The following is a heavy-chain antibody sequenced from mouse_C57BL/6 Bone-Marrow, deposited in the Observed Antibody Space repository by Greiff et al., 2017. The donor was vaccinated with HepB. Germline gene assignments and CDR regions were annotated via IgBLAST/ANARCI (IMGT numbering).Heavy chain of an antibody. Sequence: VQLQQSGAELVKPGASVKLSCKASGYTFTSYWMHWVKQSPGQGLEWIGYINPSSGYTKYNQKFKGKATLTVDTSSSTAYMQLSSLTYEDAAVYYCTSPAYFEDGGKGTTLTVSS. V-gene: IGHV1-7*01. CDR3: TSPAYFED. CDR1: GYTFTSYW. J-gene: IGHJ2*01. CDR2: INPSSGYT.